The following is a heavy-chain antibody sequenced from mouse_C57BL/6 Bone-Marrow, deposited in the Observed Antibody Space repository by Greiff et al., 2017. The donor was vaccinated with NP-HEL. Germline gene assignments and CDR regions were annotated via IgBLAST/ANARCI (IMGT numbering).Heavy chain of an antibody. D-gene: IGHD2-5*01. CDR1: GYTFTSYW. J-gene: IGHJ3*01. V-gene: IGHV1-59*01. CDR3: ARTAYYSNGAWFAY. CDR2: IDPSDSYT. Sequence: QVQLQQPGAELVRPGTSVKLSCKASGYTFTSYWMHWVKQRPGQGLEWIGVIDPSDSYTNYNQKFKGKATLTVDTSSSTAYMQLSSLTSEDSAVYYCARTAYYSNGAWFAYWGQGTLVTVSA.